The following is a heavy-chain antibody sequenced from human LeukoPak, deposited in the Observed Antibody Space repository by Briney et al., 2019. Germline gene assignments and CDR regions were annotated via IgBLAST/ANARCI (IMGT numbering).Heavy chain of an antibody. V-gene: IGHV4-34*01. D-gene: IGHD3-3*01. CDR1: GGSFSGYY. Sequence: SETLSLTCAVYGGSFSGYYWSWIRQPPGKGLEWIGEINHSGSTNYNPSLKSRVTMSVDTSKNQFSLKLSSVTAADTAVYYCARDKDGRFRDWGQGTLVTVSS. CDR2: INHSGST. J-gene: IGHJ4*02. CDR3: ARDKDGRFRD.